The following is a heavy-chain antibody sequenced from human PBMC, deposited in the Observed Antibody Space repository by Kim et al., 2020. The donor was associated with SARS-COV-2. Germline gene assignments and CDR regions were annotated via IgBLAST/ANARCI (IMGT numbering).Heavy chain of an antibody. V-gene: IGHV3-9*01. CDR3: AKFGSSDNYIDY. CDR1: GFTFDDYA. CDR2: ISWNSGSI. D-gene: IGHD3-3*01. J-gene: IGHJ4*02. Sequence: GGSLRLSCAASGFTFDDYAMHWVRQAPGKCLEWVSGISWNSGSIGYADSVKGRFTISRDNAKNSLYLRMNSLRAEDTALYYCAKFGSSDNYIDYWGQGTLLTVSS.